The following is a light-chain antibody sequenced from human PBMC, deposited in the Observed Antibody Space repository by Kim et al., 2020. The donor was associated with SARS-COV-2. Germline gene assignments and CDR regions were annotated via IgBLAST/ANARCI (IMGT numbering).Light chain of an antibody. CDR1: HIGTKS. CDR3: QVWDSGSDHWV. J-gene: IGLJ3*02. CDR2: YHT. V-gene: IGLV3-21*04. Sequence: APGKTATITFGGDHIGTKSVHWYQQKPGPAPVLVIYYHTDRPSGIPERFSASNSGNTATLTVSRVEAGDEADYYCQVWDSGSDHWVFGGGTKLTVL.